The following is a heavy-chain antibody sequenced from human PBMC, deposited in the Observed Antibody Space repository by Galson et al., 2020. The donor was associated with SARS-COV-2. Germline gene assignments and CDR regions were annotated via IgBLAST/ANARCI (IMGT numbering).Heavy chain of an antibody. D-gene: IGHD3-9*01. J-gene: IGHJ4*02. V-gene: IGHV4-39*01. CDR2: IYYSGST. Sequence: SETLSLTCTVSGGSISSSSYYWGWIRQPPGKGLEWIGSIYYSGSTYYNPSLKSRVTISVDTSKNQFSLKLSSVTAADTAVYYCAGSGLRYFDWLLLAYWGQGTLVTVSS. CDR1: GGSISSSSYY. CDR3: AGSGLRYFDWLLLAY.